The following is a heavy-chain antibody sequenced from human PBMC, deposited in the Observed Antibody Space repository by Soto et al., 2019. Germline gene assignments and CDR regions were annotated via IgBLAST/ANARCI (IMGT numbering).Heavy chain of an antibody. Sequence: ASVKVSCKASAYTFTSYGISWVRQAPGQGLEWMGWISAYNGNTNYAQKLQGRVTMTTDTSTSTAYMELRSLRSDDTAVYYCARDWDIVVVPAANPINPWGQGTLVTVSS. CDR2: ISAYNGNT. V-gene: IGHV1-18*01. J-gene: IGHJ5*02. CDR1: AYTFTSYG. CDR3: ARDWDIVVVPAANPINP. D-gene: IGHD2-2*01.